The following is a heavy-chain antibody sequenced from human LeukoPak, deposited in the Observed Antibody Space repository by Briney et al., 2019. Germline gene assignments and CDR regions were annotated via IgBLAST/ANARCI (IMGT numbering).Heavy chain of an antibody. CDR2: IYYSGNT. CDR3: ARHLGYCSSTGCNSWFDP. CDR1: GGSISSYY. Sequence: SETLPLTCTVSGGSISSYYWSWIRQPPGKGLEWIGYIYYSGNTNYNPSLKSRVTISVDTSKNQFSLKLSSVTAADTAVYYCARHLGYCSSTGCNSWFDPWGQGTLVTVSS. V-gene: IGHV4-59*08. D-gene: IGHD2-2*03. J-gene: IGHJ5*02.